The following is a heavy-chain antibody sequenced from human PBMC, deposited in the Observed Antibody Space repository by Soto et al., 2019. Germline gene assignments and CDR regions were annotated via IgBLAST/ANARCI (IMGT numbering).Heavy chain of an antibody. J-gene: IGHJ6*02. CDR3: ARRDYDFWSGYYNGYYYYGMDV. CDR2: IYYSGST. CDR1: DCSISGSSYY. Sequence: SETVCLTCTVSDCSISGSSYYWGWIRQPPGKGLEWIGSIYYSGSTYYNPSLKSRVTISVDTSKNQFSLKLSSVTAADTAVYYCARRDYDFWSGYYNGYYYYGMDVWGQGTTVTVP. D-gene: IGHD3-3*01. V-gene: IGHV4-39*01.